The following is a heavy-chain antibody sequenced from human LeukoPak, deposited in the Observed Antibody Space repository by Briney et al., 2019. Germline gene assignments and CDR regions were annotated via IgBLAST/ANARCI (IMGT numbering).Heavy chain of an antibody. CDR3: ARAGRDAAMVRRLDY. CDR1: GYTFTSYG. CDR2: INAGNGNT. J-gene: IGHJ4*02. V-gene: IGHV1-3*01. D-gene: IGHD5-18*01. Sequence: ASVKVSCKASGYTFTSYGISWVRQAPGQRLEWMGWINAGNGNTKYSQKFQGRVTITRDTSASTAYMELSSLRSEDTAVYYCARAGRDAAMVRRLDYWGQGTLVTVS.